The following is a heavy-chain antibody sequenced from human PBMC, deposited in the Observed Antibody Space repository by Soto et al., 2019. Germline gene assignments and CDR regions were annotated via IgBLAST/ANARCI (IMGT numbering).Heavy chain of an antibody. CDR1: GDSISSYY. J-gene: IGHJ5*02. CDR2: IHYSGST. Sequence: SETLSLTCTVSGDSISSYYWGWIRQPPGKGLEWIGYIHYSGSTNYNPSLKSRVTISVDTPKNQFSLKVNSMTAADTAVYYCARGGLAARKGRWFDPWGQGXLVTVYS. CDR3: ARGGLAARKGRWFDP. V-gene: IGHV4-59*01. D-gene: IGHD6-6*01.